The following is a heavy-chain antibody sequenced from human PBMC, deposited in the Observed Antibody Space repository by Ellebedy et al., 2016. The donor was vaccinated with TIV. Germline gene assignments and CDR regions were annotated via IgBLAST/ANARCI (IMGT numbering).Heavy chain of an antibody. D-gene: IGHD3-10*01. CDR3: AREPAEGPAGEFDY. CDR1: GFTFSSYG. Sequence: GESLKISCAASGFTFSSYGMHWVRQAPGKGLEWVAVIWYDGSNKYYADSVKCRFTISRDNSKNTLYLQMNSLRAEDTAVYYCAREPAEGPAGEFDYWGQGTLVTVSS. CDR2: IWYDGSNK. V-gene: IGHV3-33*08. J-gene: IGHJ4*02.